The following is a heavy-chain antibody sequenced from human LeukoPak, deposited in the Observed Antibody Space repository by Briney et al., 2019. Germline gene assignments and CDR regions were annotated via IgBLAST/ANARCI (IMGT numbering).Heavy chain of an antibody. D-gene: IGHD4/OR15-4a*01. CDR3: ARRAGAYSHPYDY. J-gene: IGHJ4*02. CDR2: IYSSGIT. Sequence: SETLSLTCTVSGGSISSYYWSWIRQPADKGLEWIGRIYSSGITNYNPSLKGRLTLSVDTSKNQFSLNLNSVTAADTAVYYCARRAGAYSHPYDYWGQGTLVTVSS. V-gene: IGHV4-4*07. CDR1: GGSISSYY.